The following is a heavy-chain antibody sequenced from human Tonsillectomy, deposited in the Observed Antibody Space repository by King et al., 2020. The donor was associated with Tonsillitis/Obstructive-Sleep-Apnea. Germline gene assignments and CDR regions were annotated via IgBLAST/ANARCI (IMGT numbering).Heavy chain of an antibody. CDR3: ARVPPYYYDSSGYYYDYFDY. Sequence: VQLVESGGGLVKPGGSLRLSCAASGFTFSDYYMSWLRQAPGKGLEWVSYISSSGSIIYYADSVKGRFTISRDNAKNSMYLQMNSLRAEDTAVYYCARVPPYYYDSSGYYYDYFDYWGQGTLVTVSS. D-gene: IGHD3-22*01. J-gene: IGHJ4*02. CDR2: ISSSGSII. CDR1: GFTFSDYY. V-gene: IGHV3-11*01.